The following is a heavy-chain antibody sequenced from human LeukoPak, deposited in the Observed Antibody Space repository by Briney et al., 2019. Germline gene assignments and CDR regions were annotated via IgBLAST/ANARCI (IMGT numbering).Heavy chain of an antibody. J-gene: IGHJ5*02. CDR1: GFTFSTYT. CDR2: IYGSGGAS. Sequence: GGSLRLSCAASGFTFSTYTMNWVRQAPGKGLEWVSGIYGSGGASFYADSVKGRFTISRDNSQNTVFLQMDSLRAEDTAVYYCAGIVVVPGWFDPWGQGTLATVSS. D-gene: IGHD2-2*01. V-gene: IGHV3-23*01. CDR3: AGIVVVPGWFDP.